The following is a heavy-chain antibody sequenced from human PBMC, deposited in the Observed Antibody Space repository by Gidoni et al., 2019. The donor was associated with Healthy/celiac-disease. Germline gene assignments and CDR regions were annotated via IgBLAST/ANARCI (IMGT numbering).Heavy chain of an antibody. CDR2: IWYDGSNK. Sequence: TFSSYGMHWVRQAPGKGLEWVAVIWYDGSNKYYADSVKGRFTISRDNSKNTLYLQMNSLRAEDTAVYYCARDLDPYCGGDCSLDYWGQGTLVTVSS. CDR1: TFSSYG. J-gene: IGHJ4*02. CDR3: ARDLDPYCGGDCSLDY. D-gene: IGHD2-21*02. V-gene: IGHV3-33*01.